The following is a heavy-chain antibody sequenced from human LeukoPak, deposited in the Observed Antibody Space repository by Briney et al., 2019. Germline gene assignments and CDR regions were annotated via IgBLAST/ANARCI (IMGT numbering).Heavy chain of an antibody. CDR1: GGSISSGGYY. CDR3: AGRSIVVVPAAINAFDI. Sequence: PSETLSLTCTVSGGSISSGGYYWSWIRQHPGKGLEWIGYIYYSGSTYYNPSLKSRVTISVDTSKNQFSLKLSSVTAADTAVYYCAGRSIVVVPAAINAFDIWGQGTMVTVSS. J-gene: IGHJ3*02. D-gene: IGHD2-2*02. V-gene: IGHV4-31*03. CDR2: IYYSGST.